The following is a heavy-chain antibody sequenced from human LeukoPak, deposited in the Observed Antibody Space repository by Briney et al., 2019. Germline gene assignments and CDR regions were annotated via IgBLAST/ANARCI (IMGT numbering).Heavy chain of an antibody. J-gene: IGHJ4*02. CDR1: EFTFSSFT. CDR3: ARAPLHSNGWSFDY. V-gene: IGHV3-30*04. Sequence: PGGSLRLSCAASEFTFSSFTMHWVRQAPGKGLEWVGVISYDGRNKYYADSVKGRFTISRDNSKNTLYLQMNSLRPEDTAVYYCARAPLHSNGWSFDYWGQGTLVTVSS. CDR2: ISYDGRNK. D-gene: IGHD6-19*01.